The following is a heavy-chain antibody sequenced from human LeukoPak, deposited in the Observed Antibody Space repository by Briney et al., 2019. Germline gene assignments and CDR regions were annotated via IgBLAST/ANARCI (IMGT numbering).Heavy chain of an antibody. D-gene: IGHD6-13*01. Sequence: ASVKVSCKASGYTFTSYGISWVRQAPGQGLEWMGWISAYNGNTNYAQKLQGRVTMTTDTSTSTAYMELRSLRSDDTAVYYCARDEYASSWYYFDYWGQGTPVPVSS. CDR1: GYTFTSYG. CDR2: ISAYNGNT. V-gene: IGHV1-18*01. J-gene: IGHJ4*02. CDR3: ARDEYASSWYYFDY.